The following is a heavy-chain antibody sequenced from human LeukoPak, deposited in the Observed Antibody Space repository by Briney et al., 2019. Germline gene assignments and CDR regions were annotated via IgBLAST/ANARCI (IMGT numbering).Heavy chain of an antibody. CDR2: INHSGST. J-gene: IGHJ4*02. D-gene: IGHD3-3*01. CDR3: ARYRGAWITIFGVAREGFDY. Sequence: SETLSLTCAVYGGSFSGYYWSWIRQPPGKGLEWIGEINHSGSTNYNPSLKSRVTISVDTSKNQFSLKLSSVTAADTAVYYCARYRGAWITIFGVAREGFDYWGQGTLVTVSS. V-gene: IGHV4-34*01. CDR1: GGSFSGYY.